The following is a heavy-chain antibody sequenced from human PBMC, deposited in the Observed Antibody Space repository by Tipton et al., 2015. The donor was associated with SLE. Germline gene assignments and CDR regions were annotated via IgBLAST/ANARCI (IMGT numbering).Heavy chain of an antibody. D-gene: IGHD6-13*01. CDR1: GFTVSSNY. CDR2: IYSGGST. V-gene: IGHV3-66*02. J-gene: IGHJ3*02. CDR3: ARGGNSSPYAFDI. Sequence: GSLRLSCAASGFTVSSNYMSWVRQAPGKGLEWVSVIYSGGSTYYADSVKGRFTISRDNSKNTLYLQMNSLRAEDTAVYYCARGGNSSPYAFDIWGQGTMVTVSS.